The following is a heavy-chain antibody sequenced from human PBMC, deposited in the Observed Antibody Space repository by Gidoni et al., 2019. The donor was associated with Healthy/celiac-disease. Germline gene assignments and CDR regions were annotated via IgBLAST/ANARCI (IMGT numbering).Heavy chain of an antibody. V-gene: IGHV3-33*01. CDR1: GFTFGSYG. Sequence: QVQLVESGGGVVQPGRSLRLSCAASGFTFGSYGMHGARQAPGKGLEWVAVIWYDGSNKYYADSVKGRFTISRDNSKNTLYLQMNSLRAEDTAVYYCARDRVYSSSSDEFDYWGQGTLVTVSS. D-gene: IGHD6-6*01. CDR3: ARDRVYSSSSDEFDY. CDR2: IWYDGSNK. J-gene: IGHJ4*02.